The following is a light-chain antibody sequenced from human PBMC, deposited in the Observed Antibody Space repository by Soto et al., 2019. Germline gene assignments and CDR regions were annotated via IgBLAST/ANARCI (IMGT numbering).Light chain of an antibody. CDR3: CSYAGTYSPV. J-gene: IGLJ2*01. CDR2: DVS. V-gene: IGLV2-11*01. CDR1: SSDVGAYNF. Sequence: QSALTQPPSVSGAPGQSVTISCTGTSSDVGAYNFVSWYQQYPGKAPKLIIFDVSARPSGVPDRFSGSKSGNTASLTISGLQADDEADYYGCSYAGTYSPVLGGGTKLTVL.